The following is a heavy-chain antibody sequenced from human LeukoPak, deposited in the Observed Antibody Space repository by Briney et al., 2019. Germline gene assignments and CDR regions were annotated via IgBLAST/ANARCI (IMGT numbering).Heavy chain of an antibody. CDR3: ARGPAGTGPLYYFDY. Sequence: SETLSLTCTVSGGSISSSSYYWGWIRQPPGKGLEWIGSIYYSGSTYYNPSLKSRVTISVDTSKNQFSLKLSSVTAADTAVYYCARGPAGTGPLYYFDYWGQGTLVTVSS. CDR2: IYYSGST. D-gene: IGHD6-13*01. V-gene: IGHV4-39*07. J-gene: IGHJ4*02. CDR1: GGSISSSSYY.